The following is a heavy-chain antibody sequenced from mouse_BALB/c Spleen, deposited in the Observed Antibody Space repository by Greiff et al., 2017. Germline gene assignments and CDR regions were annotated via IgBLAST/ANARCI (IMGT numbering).Heavy chain of an antibody. V-gene: IGHV1-67*01. CDR3: ARIGYGKRGDYYAMDY. CDR1: GYTFTDYA. Sequence: QVQLQQSGPELVRPGVSVKISCKGSGYTFTDYAMHWVKQSHAKSLEWIGVISTYYGNTNYNQKFKGKATMTVDKSSSTAYMELARLTSEDSAIYYCARIGYGKRGDYYAMDYWGQGTSVTVSS. CDR2: ISTYYGNT. J-gene: IGHJ4*01. D-gene: IGHD2-1*01.